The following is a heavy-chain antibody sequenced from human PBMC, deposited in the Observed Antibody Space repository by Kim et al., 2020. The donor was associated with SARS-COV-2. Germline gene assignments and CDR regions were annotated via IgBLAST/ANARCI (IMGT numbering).Heavy chain of an antibody. D-gene: IGHD6-13*01. CDR2: IIPIFGTA. Sequence: SVKVSCKASGGTFSSYAISWVRQAPGQGLEWMGGIIPIFGTANYAQKFQGRVTITADESTSTAYMELSSLRSEDTAVYYCARDPIAAAGSPPRDYWGQGTLVTVSS. CDR3: ARDPIAAAGSPPRDY. V-gene: IGHV1-69*13. J-gene: IGHJ4*02. CDR1: GGTFSSYA.